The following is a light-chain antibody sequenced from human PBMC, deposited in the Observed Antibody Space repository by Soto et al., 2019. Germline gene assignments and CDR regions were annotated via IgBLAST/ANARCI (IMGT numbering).Light chain of an antibody. J-gene: IGKJ1*01. Sequence: DIQLTQSPSFLSASVGDRVTITCRASQGISSYLAWYQQKPGKAPKLLIYAASTLQSGVPSRFSGSGSGTDFTLTISGLQPEDSATYYCQQTFRTPPWTLGQGT. V-gene: IGKV1-9*01. CDR2: AAS. CDR3: QQTFRTPPWT. CDR1: QGISSY.